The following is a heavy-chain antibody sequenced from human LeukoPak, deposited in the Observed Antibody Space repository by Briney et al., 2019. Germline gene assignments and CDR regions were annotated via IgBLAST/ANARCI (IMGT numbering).Heavy chain of an antibody. CDR1: GFTFSSYA. CDR3: ARDFRSRYCSSTSCYTFDY. Sequence: GGSLRLSCAASGFTFSSYAMSWVRQAPGKGLEWVSAISGSGGSTYYADSVKGRFTISRDNAKNSLYLQMNSLRAEDTALYYCARDFRSRYCSSTSCYTFDYWGQGTLVTVSS. CDR2: ISGSGGST. D-gene: IGHD2-2*01. J-gene: IGHJ4*02. V-gene: IGHV3-23*01.